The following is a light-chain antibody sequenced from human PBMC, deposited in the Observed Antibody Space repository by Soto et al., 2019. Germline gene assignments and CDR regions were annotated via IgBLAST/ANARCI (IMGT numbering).Light chain of an antibody. J-gene: IGLJ2*01. V-gene: IGLV1-44*01. CDR1: NSNIGRNT. CDR2: SDD. Sequence: QSVLTQPPSASGTPGQRVTISCSGSNSNIGRNTVSWYQQVPGTAPKSLIYSDDQRPSGVPDRISGSRSGTSAALAISGLQSGDEAEDYCAAWDDTLRARVFGGGTQLTVL. CDR3: AAWDDTLRARV.